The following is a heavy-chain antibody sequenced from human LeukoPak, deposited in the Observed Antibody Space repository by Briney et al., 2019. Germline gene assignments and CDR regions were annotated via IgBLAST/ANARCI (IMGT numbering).Heavy chain of an antibody. Sequence: SETLSLTCAVYGGSFSGYYWSWIRQPPGKGLEWIGEINHSGSTNYNPSLKSRVTISVDTSKNQFSLKLSSATAADTAVYYCATSGSGWSLDYWGQGTLVTVSS. CDR1: GGSFSGYY. CDR2: INHSGST. V-gene: IGHV4-34*01. D-gene: IGHD6-19*01. J-gene: IGHJ4*02. CDR3: ATSGSGWSLDY.